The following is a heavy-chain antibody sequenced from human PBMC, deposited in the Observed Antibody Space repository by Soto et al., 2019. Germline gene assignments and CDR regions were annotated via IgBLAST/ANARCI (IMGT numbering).Heavy chain of an antibody. Sequence: SVKVSCKASGGTFSSYAISWVRQAPGQGLEWMGGIIPIFGTANYAQKFQGRVTITADESTSTAYMELSSLRSEDTAVYYCARVRSRTLLNTHLGWFDPWGQGALVTVSS. CDR2: IIPIFGTA. J-gene: IGHJ5*02. CDR3: ARVRSRTLLNTHLGWFDP. CDR1: GGTFSSYA. V-gene: IGHV1-69*13. D-gene: IGHD2-15*01.